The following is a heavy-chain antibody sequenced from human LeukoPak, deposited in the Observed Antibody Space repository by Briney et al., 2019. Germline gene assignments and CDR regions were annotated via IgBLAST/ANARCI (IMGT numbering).Heavy chain of an antibody. J-gene: IGHJ6*02. V-gene: IGHV1-8*01. CDR3: ARGDIYYYGMDV. CDR1: GYTFSSYD. CDR2: MNPNSGNT. Sequence: ASVKVSCKASGYTFSSYDINWVRQATGQGLEWMGYMNPNSGNTGYAQNFQGRVTMTRDTSISTAYMELSSLRSEGTAVYYCARGDIYYYGMDVWGQGTTVTVS.